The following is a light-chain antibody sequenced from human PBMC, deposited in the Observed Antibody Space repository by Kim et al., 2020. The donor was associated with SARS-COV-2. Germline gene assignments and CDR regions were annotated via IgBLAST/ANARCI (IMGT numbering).Light chain of an antibody. V-gene: IGKV3-15*01. CDR1: QSVSSN. CDR3: QQYNNWPPFT. CDR2: GAT. J-gene: IGKJ3*01. Sequence: EIVMTQSPATLSVSPGERATLSCRASQSVSSNLARYQQKPGQAPRLPIYGATTRATGIPARFSGSGSGTEFTLTVSSLQSEDFAVYYGQQYNNWPPFTFGPGTKGDI.